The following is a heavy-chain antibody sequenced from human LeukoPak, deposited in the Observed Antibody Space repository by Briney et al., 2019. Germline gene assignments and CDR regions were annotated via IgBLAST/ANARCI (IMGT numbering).Heavy chain of an antibody. D-gene: IGHD3-16*02. CDR1: GGTFSSYA. J-gene: IGHJ4*02. CDR2: VIPIFGTA. Sequence: SVKVSCKASGGTFSSYAISWVRQAPGQGLEWMGGVIPIFGTANYAQKFQGRVTITADESTSTAYMELSSLRSEDTAVYYCARVTITFGGVINEYYFDYWGQGTLVTVSS. CDR3: ARVTITFGGVINEYYFDY. V-gene: IGHV1-69*13.